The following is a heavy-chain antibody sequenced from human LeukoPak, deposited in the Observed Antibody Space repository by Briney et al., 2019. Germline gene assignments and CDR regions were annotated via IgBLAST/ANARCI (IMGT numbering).Heavy chain of an antibody. J-gene: IGHJ4*02. CDR2: ISSSGSTI. CDR1: GFTFSDYY. D-gene: IGHD3-22*01. V-gene: IGHV3-11*01. CDR3: AREGLDYYDSSGYGS. Sequence: GGSPRLSCAASGFTFSDYYMSWIRQAPGKGLEWVSYISSSGSTIYYADSAKGRFTISRDNAKNSLYLQMNSLRAEDTAVYYCAREGLDYYDSSGYGSWGQGTLVTVSS.